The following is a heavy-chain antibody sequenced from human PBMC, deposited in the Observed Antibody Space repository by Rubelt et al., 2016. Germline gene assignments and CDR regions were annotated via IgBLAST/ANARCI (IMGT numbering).Heavy chain of an antibody. CDR2: INHSGST. J-gene: IGHJ4*02. V-gene: IGHV4-34*01. CDR3: ARDGPTESPC. CDR1: GGSFSGYY. Sequence: QVQLQESGPGLLKPSETLSLTCAVYGGSFSGYYWSWIRQPPGKGLEWIGEINHSGSTNYNPSLTSRVTIQVDPSKNQFSLKLSSVTAADTAVYDCARDGPTESPCWGQGTLVTVSS. D-gene: IGHD4-11*01.